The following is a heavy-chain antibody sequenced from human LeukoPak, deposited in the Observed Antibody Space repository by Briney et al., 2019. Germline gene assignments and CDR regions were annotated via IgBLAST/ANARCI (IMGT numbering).Heavy chain of an antibody. D-gene: IGHD6-25*01. V-gene: IGHV5-51*01. J-gene: IGHJ4*02. CDR1: GFSFTSYW. CDR2: IFPGDSDT. CDR3: ARRGGRLFAFDY. Sequence: GESLKISWKGSGFSFTSYWIAWVREMPGKGLEWMWIIFPGDSDTRYSPSFQGQVTISADKSITTAYLQWNSLTASDTAMYYCARRGGRLFAFDYWGQGTLVTVSS.